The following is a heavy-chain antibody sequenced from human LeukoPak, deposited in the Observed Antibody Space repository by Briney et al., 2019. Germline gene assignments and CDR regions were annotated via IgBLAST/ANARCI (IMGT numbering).Heavy chain of an antibody. CDR2: ISAYNGNT. CDR1: GYTFTSYG. D-gene: IGHD3-22*01. J-gene: IGHJ4*02. CDR3: ARDRYYDSSGLYFDY. Sequence: ASVKVSCKASGYTFTSYGISWVRQAPGQGLEWMGWISAYNGNTNYAQKLQGRVTMTTDTSTSTAYMELRSLRSDDTAVYYCARDRYYDSSGLYFDYWGQGTLVTVSS. V-gene: IGHV1-18*01.